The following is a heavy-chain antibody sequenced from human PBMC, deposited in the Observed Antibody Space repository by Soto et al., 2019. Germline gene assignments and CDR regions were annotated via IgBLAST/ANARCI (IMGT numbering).Heavy chain of an antibody. J-gene: IGHJ6*03. V-gene: IGHV3-48*01. CDR2: ISSSSSTI. Sequence: GGSLRLSCAASGFTFSSYSMNWVRQAPGKGLEWVSYISSSSSTIYYADSVKGRFTISRDNAKNSLYLQMNSLRAEDTAVYYCARDLLRFLEWLPVNHYMDVWGKGTTVTVSS. CDR3: ARDLLRFLEWLPVNHYMDV. D-gene: IGHD3-3*01. CDR1: GFTFSSYS.